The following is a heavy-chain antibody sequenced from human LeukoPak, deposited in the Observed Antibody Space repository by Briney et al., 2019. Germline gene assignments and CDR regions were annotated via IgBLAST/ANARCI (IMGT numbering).Heavy chain of an antibody. CDR1: GGSISSSTYY. D-gene: IGHD6-13*01. V-gene: IGHV4-39*07. Sequence: SETLSLTCTVSGGSISSSTYYWGWIRQPPGKGLEWIGSIYYNGNTYYNPSLESRVTISVDTSKNQFSLKLSSVTAADTAVYYCASQLRSSGYPLEFWGQGTLVTVSS. CDR2: IYYNGNT. J-gene: IGHJ4*02. CDR3: ASQLRSSGYPLEF.